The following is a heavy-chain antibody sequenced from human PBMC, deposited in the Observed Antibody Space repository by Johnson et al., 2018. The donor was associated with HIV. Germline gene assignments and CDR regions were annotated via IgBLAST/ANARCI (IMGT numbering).Heavy chain of an antibody. CDR1: GFTFSRYA. CDR2: IGSSDDST. D-gene: IGHD6-6*01. V-gene: IGHV3-23*01. CDR3: AKGRSGSSYDALDA. Sequence: VQPGGSLRLSCAASGFTFSRYAMSWVRQTPGKGLEWVSVIGSSDDSTYYADSVKGRFTISRDNSKNTLSLQMNSLRAEDTAVYYCAKGRSGSSYDALDAWGQGTMVTVSS. J-gene: IGHJ3*01.